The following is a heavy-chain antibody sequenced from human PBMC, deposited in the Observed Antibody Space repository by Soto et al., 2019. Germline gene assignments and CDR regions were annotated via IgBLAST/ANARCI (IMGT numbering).Heavy chain of an antibody. CDR3: ARSDDYGANSLDY. Sequence: QVQLVQSGAEVKKPGASVKVSCKASGYTFINNYMHWVLQAPGQGLEWMGVINPSGGSTTYAQKFQGRVTMTRDTSTSTVYMELSSLRFEDTAVYYCARSDDYGANSLDYWGQGTLVTVSS. V-gene: IGHV1-46*03. CDR1: GYTFINNY. J-gene: IGHJ4*02. CDR2: INPSGGST. D-gene: IGHD4-17*01.